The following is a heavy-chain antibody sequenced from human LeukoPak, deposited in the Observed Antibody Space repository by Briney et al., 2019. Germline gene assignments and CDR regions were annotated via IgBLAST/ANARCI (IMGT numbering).Heavy chain of an antibody. V-gene: IGHV3-53*01. CDR1: GFTVSSNY. J-gene: IGHJ5*02. CDR3: AREDLLLFSDP. D-gene: IGHD2/OR15-2a*01. Sequence: PGGSLRLSCAASGFTVSSNYMSWVRQAPGKRLEWVSVIYSGGSTYYADSVKGRFTISRDNAKNSLYLQMNSLRAEDTAVYYCAREDLLLFSDPWGQGTLVTVSS. CDR2: IYSGGST.